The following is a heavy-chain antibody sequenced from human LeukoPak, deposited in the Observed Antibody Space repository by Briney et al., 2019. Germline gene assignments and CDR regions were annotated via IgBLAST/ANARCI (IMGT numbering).Heavy chain of an antibody. V-gene: IGHV1-69*02. J-gene: IGHJ5*02. CDR3: ASHSSSSGNRFDP. Sequence: GSSVKVSCKASGGTFSSYTISWVRQAPGQGLEWMGRIIPILGIANYAQKFQGRVTITAVKSTSTAYMELSRLRSEDTAVYYCASHSSSSGNRFDPWGQGTLVTVSS. D-gene: IGHD6-6*01. CDR2: IIPILGIA. CDR1: GGTFSSYT.